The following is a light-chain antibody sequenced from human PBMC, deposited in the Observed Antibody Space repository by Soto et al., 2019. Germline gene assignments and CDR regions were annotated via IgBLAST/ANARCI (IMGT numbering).Light chain of an antibody. CDR2: GAS. Sequence: EVGMTQSGATLSMSPGERATLSCRASQSVGTNLAWYKQKPGQSPRLLMYGASTGATGLPAIFSGSGSGTAFTLTISSLQSKDYAIYYGQQYNDGTWKYGQGTKVDIK. CDR3: QQYNDGTWK. J-gene: IGKJ1*01. V-gene: IGKV3-15*01. CDR1: QSVGTN.